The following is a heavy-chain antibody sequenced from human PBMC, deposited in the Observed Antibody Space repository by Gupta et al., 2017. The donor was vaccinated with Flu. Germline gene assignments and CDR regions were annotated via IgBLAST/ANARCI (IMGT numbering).Heavy chain of an antibody. J-gene: IGHJ4*02. D-gene: IGHD5-12*01. CDR1: GFTFSNAW. Sequence: EGQLVESGGGLVKPGGSLRLSCAASGFTFSNAWMSWVSQVPGKGLGWVVRIRSNFDDGTRDYAEPVRGRFTISRDDSANRLYLQMNNLRSEDAAVYYCATDNTGYGSAPYFDKWGQGTLVTVSS. V-gene: IGHV3-15*01. CDR2: IRSNFDDGTR. CDR3: ATDNTGYGSAPYFDK.